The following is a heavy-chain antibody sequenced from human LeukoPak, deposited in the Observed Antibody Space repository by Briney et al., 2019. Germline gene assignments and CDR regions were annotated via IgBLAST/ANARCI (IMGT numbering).Heavy chain of an antibody. D-gene: IGHD3-10*02. CDR1: GFTFSSYN. J-gene: IGHJ6*04. Sequence: KAGGSLRLSCAASGFTFSSYNMNWVRQAPGKGLEWVSSITSTGSYTFYADSVKGRFTISRDNAKNSLYLQMNSLRAEDTAVYYCAELGITMIGGVWGKGTTVTISS. CDR3: AELGITMIGGV. V-gene: IGHV3-21*01. CDR2: ITSTGSYT.